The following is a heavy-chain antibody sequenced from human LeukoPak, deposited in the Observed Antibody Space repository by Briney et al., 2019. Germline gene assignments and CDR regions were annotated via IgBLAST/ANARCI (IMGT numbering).Heavy chain of an antibody. CDR1: GYTFTGYY. V-gene: IGHV1-2*02. CDR2: INPNSGGT. J-gene: IGHJ3*02. D-gene: IGHD1-26*01. CDR3: AREVGATTLAAFDI. Sequence: ASVKVSCKASGYTFTGYYMHWVRQAPGQGLEWMGWINPNSGGTNYAQKFQGRVTMTRDTSISTAYMELSRLRSDDTAVYYCAREVGATTLAAFDIWGQGTMVTVSS.